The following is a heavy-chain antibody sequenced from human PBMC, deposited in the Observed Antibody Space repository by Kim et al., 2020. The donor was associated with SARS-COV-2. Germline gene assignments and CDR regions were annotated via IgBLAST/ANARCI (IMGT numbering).Heavy chain of an antibody. CDR2: ISYDGSNK. J-gene: IGHJ4*02. V-gene: IGHV3-30*18. D-gene: IGHD6-19*01. CDR3: AKTKGIAVAGTFY. CDR1: GFTFSSYG. Sequence: GGSLRLSCAAYGFTFSSYGMHWVRQAPGKGLEWVAVISYDGSNKYYADSVKGRFTISRDNSKNTLYLQMNSLRAEDTAVYYCAKTKGIAVAGTFYWGQGTLVTVSS.